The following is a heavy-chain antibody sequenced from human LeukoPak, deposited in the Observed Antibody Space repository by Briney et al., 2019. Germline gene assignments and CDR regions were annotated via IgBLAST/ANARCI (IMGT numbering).Heavy chain of an antibody. V-gene: IGHV4-59*01. CDR3: AGAIAAAGRVVL. D-gene: IGHD6-13*01. CDR2: IYYSGST. Sequence: PSETLSLTCTVSGGSISSYYWSWIRQPPGKGLEWIGYIYYSGSTNYNPSLKSRVTISVDTSKNQFSLKLSSVTAADTAVYYCAGAIAAAGRVVLWGQGTLVTVSS. CDR1: GGSISSYY. J-gene: IGHJ4*02.